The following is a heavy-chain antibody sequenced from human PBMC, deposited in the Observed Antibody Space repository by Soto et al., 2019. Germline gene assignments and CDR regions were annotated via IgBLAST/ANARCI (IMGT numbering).Heavy chain of an antibody. J-gene: IGHJ4*02. Sequence: PSETLSLTCTVSGGSIGSSSYYWGWIRQPPGRGLQWIGNIYLSGSTYYNPARKSRGTVSVDTSKNETSLKLGSVTAADTAVYCCVRQGNNYDGRGLSDYWGQGALVTVSS. CDR1: GGSIGSSSYY. CDR3: VRQGNNYDGRGLSDY. V-gene: IGHV4-39*01. CDR2: IYLSGST. D-gene: IGHD3-22*01.